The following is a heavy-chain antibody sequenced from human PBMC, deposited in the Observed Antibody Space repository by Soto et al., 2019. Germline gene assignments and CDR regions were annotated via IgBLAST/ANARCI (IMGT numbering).Heavy chain of an antibody. CDR3: ARDNVVRGVIIKEYFDY. V-gene: IGHV3-21*01. CDR1: GFTFSTYS. Sequence: EVQLVESGGGLVKPGGSLRLSCAASGFTFSTYSMNWVRQAPGTGLEWVSSISGSSSYIYYADSVKGRFTISRDNAKNSLYLKMYRLRAEDTAVYYCARDNVVRGVIIKEYFDYWGQGTLVTVSS. J-gene: IGHJ4*02. CDR2: ISGSSSYI. D-gene: IGHD3-10*01.